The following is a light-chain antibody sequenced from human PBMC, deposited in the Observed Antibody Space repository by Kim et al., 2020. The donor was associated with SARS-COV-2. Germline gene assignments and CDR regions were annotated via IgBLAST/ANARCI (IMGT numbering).Light chain of an antibody. CDR2: NNT. CDR3: TACADSMSVV. V-gene: IGLV1-47*01. CDR1: RAILEYNH. Sequence: SASRAILEYNHVSWYQQLPGMAPKLLIYNNTQRPSGVPDRFSASKSGTSASLAITGLQSEDEADYYCTACADSMSVVFGGGTQVTVL. J-gene: IGLJ3*02.